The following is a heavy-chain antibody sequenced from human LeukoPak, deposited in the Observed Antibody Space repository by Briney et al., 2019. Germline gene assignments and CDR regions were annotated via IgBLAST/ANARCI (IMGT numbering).Heavy chain of an antibody. V-gene: IGHV5-51*01. Sequence: GESLKISCKGSGYTFSSYWIGWVRQMPGKGLEWMGIIYPGDSDTRYSPSLQGQVTISVDTSIGTAYLQWSSLKASDTAIYYCARQNDCRLHYWVQGTLVTVSS. CDR1: GYTFSSYW. CDR3: ARQNDCRLHY. D-gene: IGHD2-15*01. CDR2: IYPGDSDT. J-gene: IGHJ4*02.